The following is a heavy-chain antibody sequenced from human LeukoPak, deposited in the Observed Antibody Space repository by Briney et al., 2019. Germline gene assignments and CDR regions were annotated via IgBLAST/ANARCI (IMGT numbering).Heavy chain of an antibody. CDR2: INAGNGNT. CDR1: GYTFTSYA. V-gene: IGHV1-3*01. CDR3: ARGALWFGEAPADY. Sequence: GASVKVSCKASGYTFTSYAVHWVRQAPGQRLEWMGWINAGNGNTQYSQKFQGRVTITRDTSANTAYMELRSLRSDDTAVYYCARGALWFGEAPADYWGQGTLVTVSS. J-gene: IGHJ4*02. D-gene: IGHD3-10*01.